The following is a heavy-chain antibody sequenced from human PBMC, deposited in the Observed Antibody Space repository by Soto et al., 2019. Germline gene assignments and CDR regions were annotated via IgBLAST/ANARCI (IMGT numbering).Heavy chain of an antibody. V-gene: IGHV1-18*01. Sequence: ASVKVSCKASGYTFTSYGISWVRQAPGQGLEWMGWISAYNGNTNYAQKLQGRVTMTTDTSTSTAYMELRSLRAEDTAVYYCAKPPDYNWNDYWGQGTLVTVSS. CDR1: GYTFTSYG. D-gene: IGHD1-20*01. CDR2: ISAYNGNT. J-gene: IGHJ4*02. CDR3: AKPPDYNWNDY.